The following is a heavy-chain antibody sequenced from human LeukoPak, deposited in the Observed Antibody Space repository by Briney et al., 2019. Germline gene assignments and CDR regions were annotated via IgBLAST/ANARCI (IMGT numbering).Heavy chain of an antibody. CDR2: TNGDGSST. CDR1: AFSFRSYW. V-gene: IGHV3-74*01. CDR3: ARAKFGMNYYYYGMDV. J-gene: IGHJ6*02. D-gene: IGHD3-10*01. Sequence: GGSLRLSCAASAFSFRSYWMQWVRQAPGKGLVWLSRTNGDGSSTNYADSVKGRFTISRDNSKNTLFLQMNSLRAEDTAVYYCARAKFGMNYYYYGMDVWGQGTLVTVSS.